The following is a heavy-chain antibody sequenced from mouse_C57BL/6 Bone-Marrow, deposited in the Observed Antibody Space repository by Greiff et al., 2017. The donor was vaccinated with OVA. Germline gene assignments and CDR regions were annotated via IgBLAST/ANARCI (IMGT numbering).Heavy chain of an antibody. CDR2: IDPSDSYT. D-gene: IGHD3-2*02. V-gene: IGHV1-69*01. Sequence: QVQLQQPGAELVMPGASVKLSCKASGYTFTSYWMHWVKQRPGQGLEWIGEIDPSDSYTNYNQKFKGKSTLTVDKSSSTAYMQLSSLTSEDSAVYYCAKEGETVQALYAMDYWGQGTSVTVAS. CDR3: AKEGETVQALYAMDY. J-gene: IGHJ4*01. CDR1: GYTFTSYW.